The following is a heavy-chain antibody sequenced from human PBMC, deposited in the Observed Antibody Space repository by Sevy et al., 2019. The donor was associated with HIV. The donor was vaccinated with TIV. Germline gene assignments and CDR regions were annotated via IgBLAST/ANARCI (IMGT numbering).Heavy chain of an antibody. J-gene: IGHJ6*03. CDR1: GFTFSNYA. D-gene: IGHD2-2*03. Sequence: GGSMRLSCAASGFTFSNYAMSWVRQAPGKGLEWVSVISGSGGSTYYADSVKGRFTISRDNSKNTLYLQMNSLRAEDTAAYYCAKGGWIYDYMDVWGKGTTVIVSS. CDR3: AKGGWIYDYMDV. V-gene: IGHV3-23*01. CDR2: ISGSGGST.